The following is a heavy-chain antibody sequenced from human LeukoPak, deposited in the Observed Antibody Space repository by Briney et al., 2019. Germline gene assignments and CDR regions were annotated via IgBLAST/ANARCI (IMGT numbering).Heavy chain of an antibody. CDR3: ARARIAARNWFDP. CDR2: INPNSGGT. J-gene: IGHJ5*02. Sequence: GASVKVSCKASGYTFTDYYMHWVRQAPGQGLEWMGWINPNSGGTNYAQKFQGRVTMTRDTSISTAYMELSRLRSDDTAVYYCARARIAARNWFDPWGQGTLVTVSS. D-gene: IGHD6-6*01. CDR1: GYTFTDYY. V-gene: IGHV1-2*02.